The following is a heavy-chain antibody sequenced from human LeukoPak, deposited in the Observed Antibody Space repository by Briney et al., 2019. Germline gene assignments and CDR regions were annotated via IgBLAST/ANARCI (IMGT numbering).Heavy chain of an antibody. CDR3: AKHGQQLVTGGMDWFDP. CDR1: GFTFSSYW. Sequence: PGGSLRLSCAASGFTFSSYWMHWVRQAPGKGLEWVSAISGSGGSTYYADSVKGRFTISRDNSKNTLYLQMNSLRAEDTAVYYCAKHGQQLVTGGMDWFDPWGQGTPVTVSS. J-gene: IGHJ5*02. D-gene: IGHD6-13*01. V-gene: IGHV3-23*01. CDR2: ISGSGGST.